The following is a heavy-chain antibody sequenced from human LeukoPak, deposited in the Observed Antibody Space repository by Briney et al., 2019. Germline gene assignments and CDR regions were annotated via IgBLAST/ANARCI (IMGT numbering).Heavy chain of an antibody. CDR3: ARDIDYSAFDY. CDR2: ITSSSNTV. Sequence: PGGSLRLSCAASGFTFSDYGMNWVRKAPGKGLECVSSITSSSNTVYYADSVRGRFTISRDTAKNSLYLQMNSLRAEDTAVYYCARDIDYSAFDYWGQGTLVTVSS. D-gene: IGHD2-15*01. V-gene: IGHV3-48*01. CDR1: GFTFSDYG. J-gene: IGHJ4*02.